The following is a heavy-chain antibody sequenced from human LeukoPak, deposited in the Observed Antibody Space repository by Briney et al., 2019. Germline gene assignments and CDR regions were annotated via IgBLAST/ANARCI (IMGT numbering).Heavy chain of an antibody. Sequence: GASVKVSCKASGYTFTSYDINWVRQATGQGLEWMGWMNPNSGNTGYAQKFQGRVTITADESTSTAYMELSSLRSEDTAVYYCSRSRFGVDPAMREYNWFDPWGQGTLVTVSS. J-gene: IGHJ5*02. CDR3: SRSRFGVDPAMREYNWFDP. CDR1: GYTFTSYD. D-gene: IGHD3-3*01. CDR2: MNPNSGNT. V-gene: IGHV1-8*01.